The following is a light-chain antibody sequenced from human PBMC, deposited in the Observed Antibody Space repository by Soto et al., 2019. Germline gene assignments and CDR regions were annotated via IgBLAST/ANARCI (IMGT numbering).Light chain of an antibody. CDR1: QSVNSNF. CDR2: GVS. V-gene: IGKV3-20*01. J-gene: IGKJ2*01. CDR3: QQYSSSPRT. Sequence: EIVLTQSPRTLSLSPGERATLSCRASQSVNSNFFAWYQQKPGQAPRLLIYGVSTRATGIPDRFTGSGSETDFALTISGLEPEDFAVYYCQQYSSSPRTFGQGTKVEIK.